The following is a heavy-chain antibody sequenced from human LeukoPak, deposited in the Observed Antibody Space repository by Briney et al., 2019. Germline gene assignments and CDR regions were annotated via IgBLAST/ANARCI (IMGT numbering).Heavy chain of an antibody. J-gene: IGHJ4*02. CDR1: GFTFSSYG. D-gene: IGHD3-9*01. CDR2: ISTIDGST. Sequence: PGGTLRLSCAASGFTFSSYGMSWVRQAPGRGLEWVSGISTIDGSTYYADSVKGRFTISRDNSKNTLYLQMNSLRAEDTALYYCAKGVRYFDWFDYWGQGTLVTVSS. CDR3: AKGVRYFDWFDY. V-gene: IGHV3-23*01.